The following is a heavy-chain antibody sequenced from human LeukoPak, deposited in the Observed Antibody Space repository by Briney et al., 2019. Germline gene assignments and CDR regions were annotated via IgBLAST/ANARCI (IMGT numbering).Heavy chain of an antibody. CDR1: GFIFSNCG. CDR3: ARAMRGGLRYYYMDV. Sequence: PGGSLRLSCAASGFIFSNCGMHWVRQAPGKGLEWVAFIRYDGSNKYYADSVKGRFTISRDNAKNSLYLQMNSLRAEDTAVYYCARAMRGGLRYYYMDVWGKGTTVTVSS. J-gene: IGHJ6*03. D-gene: IGHD3-10*01. CDR2: IRYDGSNK. V-gene: IGHV3-30*02.